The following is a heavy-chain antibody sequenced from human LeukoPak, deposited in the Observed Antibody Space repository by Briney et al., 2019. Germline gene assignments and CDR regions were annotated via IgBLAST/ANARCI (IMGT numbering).Heavy chain of an antibody. D-gene: IGHD2-21*02. J-gene: IGHJ4*02. CDR3: TTSLPHVVDVTTSDGGN. Sequence: PGGSLRLSRAASGFTFSSYSMNWVRQAPGKGLEWVSSISSSSSYIYYADSVKGRFTISRDNAKNSLYLQMNSLRAEDTAVYYCTTSLPHVVDVTTSDGGNWGQGTLVTVSS. V-gene: IGHV3-21*01. CDR1: GFTFSSYS. CDR2: ISSSSSYI.